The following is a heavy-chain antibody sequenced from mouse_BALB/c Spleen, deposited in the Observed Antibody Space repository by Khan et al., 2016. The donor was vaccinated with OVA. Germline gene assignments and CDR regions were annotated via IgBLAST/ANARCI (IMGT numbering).Heavy chain of an antibody. CDR2: TYPGNVNT. CDR1: GYAFTTYY. CDR3: ARDDYFVGDAMDY. Sequence: QVQLQQSGPELVKPGASVRISCKASGYAFTTYYIHWVKQRPGQGLEWIGWTYPGNVNTKYNEKFKGKATLTADKSSSTVYMEIISLTSEDSAVYFCARDDYFVGDAMDYWGQGTSVTVSS. V-gene: IGHV1S56*01. D-gene: IGHD2-4*01. J-gene: IGHJ4*01.